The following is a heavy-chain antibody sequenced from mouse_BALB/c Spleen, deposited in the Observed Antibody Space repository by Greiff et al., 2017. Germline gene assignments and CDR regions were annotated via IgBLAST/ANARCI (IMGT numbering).Heavy chain of an antibody. V-gene: IGHV5-17*02. CDR3: ARDCYGSSYGYFDV. CDR2: ISSGSSTI. Sequence: EVMLVESGGGLVQPGGSRKISCAASGFTFSSFGMHWVRQAPEKGLEWVAYISSGSSTIYYADTVKGRFTISRDNPKNTLFLQMTSLRSEDTAMYYGARDCYGSSYGYFDVWGAGTTVTVSS. CDR1: GFTFSSFG. J-gene: IGHJ1*01. D-gene: IGHD1-1*01.